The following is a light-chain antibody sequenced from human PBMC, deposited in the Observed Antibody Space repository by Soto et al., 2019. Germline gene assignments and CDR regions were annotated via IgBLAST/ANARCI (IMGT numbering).Light chain of an antibody. CDR2: DAS. Sequence: EIVMTQSPATLSVSPGERVTLSCRASQSVSSYLAWYQQKPGQPPRLLIYDASTRATGIPARFSGSGSGTEFTLTVTGLQSEDFAIYYCHQYNTWPFFTFGPGTRVDI. V-gene: IGKV3-15*01. CDR3: HQYNTWPFFT. CDR1: QSVSSY. J-gene: IGKJ3*01.